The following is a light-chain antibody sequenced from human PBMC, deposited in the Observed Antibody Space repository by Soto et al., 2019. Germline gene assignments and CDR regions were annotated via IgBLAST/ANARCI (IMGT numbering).Light chain of an antibody. J-gene: IGLJ1*01. V-gene: IGLV2-11*01. Sequence: QSALTQPRSVSGSPGQSVTISCTGTSSDVGGYNYVSWYQQHPGKAPKVMIYDVSERPSGVPDRFSGSKSGNTASLTISGLQAEDEADYYCCSYAGSTMYVVGTGTKLTVL. CDR3: CSYAGSTMYV. CDR2: DVS. CDR1: SSDVGGYNY.